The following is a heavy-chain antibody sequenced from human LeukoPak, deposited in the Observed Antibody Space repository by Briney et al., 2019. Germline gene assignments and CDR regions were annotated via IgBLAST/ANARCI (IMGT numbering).Heavy chain of an antibody. Sequence: SETLSLTCAVSGDSISSGGYSWSWIWQPPGKGLEWIGYIYHSGSTYHNPSLKSRVTISVDRSKNQFSLKLSSVTAADTAVYYCARSYYDFWSGYYTGTYFDYWGQGTLVTVSS. CDR3: ARSYYDFWSGYYTGTYFDY. V-gene: IGHV4-30-2*01. CDR2: IYHSGST. D-gene: IGHD3-3*01. J-gene: IGHJ4*02. CDR1: GDSISSGGYS.